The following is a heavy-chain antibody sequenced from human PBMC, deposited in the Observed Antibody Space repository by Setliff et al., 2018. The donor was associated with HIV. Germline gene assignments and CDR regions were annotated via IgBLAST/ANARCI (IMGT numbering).Heavy chain of an antibody. CDR1: GFTISSYH. D-gene: IGHD1-26*01. CDR2: VRHDGDVQ. CDR3: ARDGFPIYSGSYYYYYYGMDV. J-gene: IGHJ6*02. Sequence: GGSLRLSCAASGFTISSYHIHWVRQAPGKGLEWVAFVRHDGDVQIYADSVKGRFTASRDNPKNTVSLQLNSLRAEDTAVYYCARDGFPIYSGSYYYYYYGMDVWGQGTTVTVSS. V-gene: IGHV3-30*02.